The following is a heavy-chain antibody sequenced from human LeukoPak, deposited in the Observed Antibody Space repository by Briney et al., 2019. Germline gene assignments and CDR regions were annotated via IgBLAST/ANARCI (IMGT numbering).Heavy chain of an antibody. CDR3: ARGRPHGNDY. CDR2: IASDGSST. D-gene: IGHD4-23*01. J-gene: IGHJ4*02. Sequence: GGSLRLSCAASGFTFSSYWMNWVRQAPGKGLVWVSRIASDGSSTTYADSVKGRFSISRDNAKNTLYLQMNSLRVEDTAVYYCARGRPHGNDYWGQGSLVTVSS. CDR1: GFTFSSYW. V-gene: IGHV3-74*01.